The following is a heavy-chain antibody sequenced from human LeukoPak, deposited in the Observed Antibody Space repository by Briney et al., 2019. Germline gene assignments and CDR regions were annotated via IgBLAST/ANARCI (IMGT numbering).Heavy chain of an antibody. V-gene: IGHV3-15*01. D-gene: IGHD2-15*01. Sequence: GGSLRLSCEASGVSFIDAWMSWVRQAPGKGREWIGRIKSKADGATTDYTAPVKGRFTIPRDDSKNTVFLQMNSLQTEDTAVYYCATFSSVVVAATRGHWGQGTLVTVSS. J-gene: IGHJ4*02. CDR3: ATFSSVVVAATRGH. CDR2: IKSKADGATT. CDR1: GVSFIDAW.